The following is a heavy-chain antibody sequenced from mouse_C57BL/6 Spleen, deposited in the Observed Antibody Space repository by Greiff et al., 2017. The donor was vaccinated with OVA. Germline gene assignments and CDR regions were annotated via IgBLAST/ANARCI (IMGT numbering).Heavy chain of an antibody. CDR2: IDPSDSDT. J-gene: IGHJ4*01. Sequence: QVQLQQPGAELVRPGSSVKLSCKASGYTFTSYWMHWVKQRPIQGLEWIGNIDPSDSDTHYNQKFKDKATLTVDKSSSTAYMQLSSLTSEDSAVYYCARPSDRYDAGMDYWGQGTSVTVSS. V-gene: IGHV1-52*01. CDR1: GYTFTSYW. CDR3: ARPSDRYDAGMDY. D-gene: IGHD2-14*01.